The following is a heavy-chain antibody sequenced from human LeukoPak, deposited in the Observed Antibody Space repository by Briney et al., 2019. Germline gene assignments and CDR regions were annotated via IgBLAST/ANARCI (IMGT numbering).Heavy chain of an antibody. D-gene: IGHD6-13*01. CDR3: ARDRSSNLYYYYDMDV. CDR1: GFTFSTYP. J-gene: IGHJ6*02. V-gene: IGHV3-30-3*01. CDR2: ISFDGSNK. Sequence: TGGSLRPSCAASGFTFSTYPMHWVRQAPGKGLEWVAVISFDGSNKYYGDSVKGRFTISRDDSKNTLYLQMDSLGAEDTAVYYCARDRSSNLYYYYDMDVWGQGTTVTVSS.